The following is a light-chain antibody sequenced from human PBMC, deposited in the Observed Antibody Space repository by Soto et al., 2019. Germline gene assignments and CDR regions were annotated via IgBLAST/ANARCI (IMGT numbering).Light chain of an antibody. J-gene: IGKJ2*01. CDR2: DAS. CDR3: QQYKVYPYT. Sequence: EIVLTQSPATLSLSPGERATLSCRASQSVSSYLAWYQQKPGQAPRLLIYDASNRATGIPARFSGSESGADFTLTISSLRPDDFATFYCQQYKVYPYTFGQGTRL. CDR1: QSVSSY. V-gene: IGKV3-11*01.